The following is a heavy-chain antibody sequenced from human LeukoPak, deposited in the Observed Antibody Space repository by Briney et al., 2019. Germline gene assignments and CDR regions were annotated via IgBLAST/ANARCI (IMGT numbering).Heavy chain of an antibody. CDR3: ARDPNGDYIGTFDM. D-gene: IGHD4-17*01. V-gene: IGHV3-23*01. CDR2: ISGSGGST. CDR1: EFTFSSYG. J-gene: IGHJ3*02. Sequence: GGSLRLSCAASEFTFSSYGMNWVRQAPGKGLEWVSSISGSGGSTQYADSVQGRFAISRDNSKNTLYLQMNSLRVEDTAVYFCARDPNGDYIGTFDMWGRGTMVSVSS.